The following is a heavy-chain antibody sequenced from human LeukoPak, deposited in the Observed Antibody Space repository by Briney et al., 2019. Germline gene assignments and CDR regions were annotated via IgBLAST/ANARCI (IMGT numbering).Heavy chain of an antibody. J-gene: IGHJ5*02. CDR2: IKEDGSEK. Sequence: RGSLRLSCAASGFTFRSYRMSWVRQAPGKGLEWVANIKEDGSEKYYVDSVEGRFTISRDNAKNSLHLQMNSLRAEDTAVYYCARGGGWFDPWGQGTLVIVSS. CDR1: GFTFRSYR. CDR3: ARGGGWFDP. V-gene: IGHV3-7*05.